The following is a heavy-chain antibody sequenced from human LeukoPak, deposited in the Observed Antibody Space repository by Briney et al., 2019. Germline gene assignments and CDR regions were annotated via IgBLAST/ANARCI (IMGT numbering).Heavy chain of an antibody. CDR1: GFTFSSYS. V-gene: IGHV3-21*01. J-gene: IGHJ6*03. Sequence: GGSLRLSCAASGFTFSSYSMNWVRQAPGKGLEWVSSISSSSSYIYYADSVKGRFTISRDNAKNSLYLQMNSLRAEDTAVYYCARDRRNTYYYYYMDVWGKGTTVTVSS. CDR3: ARDRRNTYYYYYMDV. CDR2: ISSSSSYI.